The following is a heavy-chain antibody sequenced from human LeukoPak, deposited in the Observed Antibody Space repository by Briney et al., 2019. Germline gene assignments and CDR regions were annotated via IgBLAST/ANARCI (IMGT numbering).Heavy chain of an antibody. V-gene: IGHV3-21*01. CDR3: ARDGSGAGNKAPYYFDY. CDR2: ISSSSSYI. J-gene: IGHJ4*02. CDR1: GFTFSSYS. Sequence: GGSLRLSCAASGFTFSSYSMNWVRQAPGKGLEWVSSISSSSSYIYYADSVKGRFTISRDNAKNSLYLQMNSLRAEDTAVYYCARDGSGAGNKAPYYFDYWGQGTLVTVSS. D-gene: IGHD3-10*01.